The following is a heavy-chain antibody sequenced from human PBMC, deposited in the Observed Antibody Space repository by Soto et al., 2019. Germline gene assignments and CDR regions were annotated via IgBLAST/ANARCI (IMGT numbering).Heavy chain of an antibody. Sequence: ASVKVSCKASGGTFSSYAISWVRQAPGQGLEWMGGIIPIFGTANYAQKFQGRVTITADESTSTAYMELSSLRSEDTAVYYCARIIAAAGIMENYYYSFGMDVWGQGTTVTVSS. V-gene: IGHV1-69*13. D-gene: IGHD6-13*01. CDR3: ARIIAAAGIMENYYYSFGMDV. CDR2: IIPIFGTA. J-gene: IGHJ6*02. CDR1: GGTFSSYA.